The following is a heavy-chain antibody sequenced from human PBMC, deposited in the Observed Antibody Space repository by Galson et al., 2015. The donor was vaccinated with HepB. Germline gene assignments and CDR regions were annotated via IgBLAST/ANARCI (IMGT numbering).Heavy chain of an antibody. J-gene: IGHJ4*02. CDR3: ARAGRGVYDILTGYYAGLDY. Sequence: SVKVSCKASGGTFSSYAISWVRQAPGQGLEWMGGIIPIFGTANYAQKFQGRVTITADKSTSTAYMELSSLRSEDTAVYYCARAGRGVYDILTGYYAGLDYWGQGTLVTVSS. CDR1: GGTFSSYA. D-gene: IGHD3-9*01. CDR2: IIPIFGTA. V-gene: IGHV1-69*06.